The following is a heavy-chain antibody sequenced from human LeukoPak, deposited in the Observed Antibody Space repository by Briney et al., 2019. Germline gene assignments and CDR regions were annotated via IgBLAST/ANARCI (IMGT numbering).Heavy chain of an antibody. D-gene: IGHD1-14*01. V-gene: IGHV3-33*01. CDR2: LLYDGNTK. J-gene: IGHJ6*03. Sequence: GGSLRLSCAASGFSLSNYGMHWVRQAPGKGLEWVAALLYDGNTKHYADSVRGRFTISRDISKNTLYVQMNSLTAEDTAVYYCARDHRPEIQYYYMDVWGKGTTVVVSS. CDR1: GFSLSNYG. CDR3: ARDHRPEIQYYYMDV.